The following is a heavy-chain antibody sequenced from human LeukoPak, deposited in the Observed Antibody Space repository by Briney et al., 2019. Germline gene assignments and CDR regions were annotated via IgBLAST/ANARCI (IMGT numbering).Heavy chain of an antibody. Sequence: SETLSLTCTVSGGSVSSGSYYWSWIRQPPGKGLEWIGYIYYSGSAKYNPSLKSRVTISVDTSKNQLSLKLTSVTAADTAVYYCARGFGDWGLSWLVPWAQGTLVTVSS. CDR2: IYYSGSA. CDR3: ARGFGDWGLSWLVP. V-gene: IGHV4-61*01. J-gene: IGHJ5*02. D-gene: IGHD3-10*01. CDR1: GGSVSSGSYY.